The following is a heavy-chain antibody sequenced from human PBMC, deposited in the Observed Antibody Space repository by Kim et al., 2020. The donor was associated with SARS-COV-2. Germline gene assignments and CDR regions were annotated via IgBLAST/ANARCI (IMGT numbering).Heavy chain of an antibody. D-gene: IGHD2-8*02. Sequence: ASVKVSCKASGYNFTTLAMHWVRQAPGQTLEWLGWVNGANGKTKAAQRFQGRVTITRDTSAPTAYLELRDLRHEDTAVYYCARSAGGDMVVSVYYGLDVWGQGSTVTVSS. CDR1: GYNFTTLA. CDR2: VNGANGKT. J-gene: IGHJ6*02. V-gene: IGHV1-3*01. CDR3: ARSAGGDMVVSVYYGLDV.